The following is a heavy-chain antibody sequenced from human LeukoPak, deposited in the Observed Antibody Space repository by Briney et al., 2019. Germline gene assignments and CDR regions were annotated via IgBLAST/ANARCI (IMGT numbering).Heavy chain of an antibody. Sequence: GGSLRLSCAVSGFIFSSYWMNWVRQAPGKGLEWVGKKKEDGSEKYYVDSVKGRLTISRDNAKNSLYLQMNSLRAEDTAVYYCARGGYCSGGSCYESAFDIWGQGTMVTVSS. CDR3: ARGGYCSGGSCYESAFDI. J-gene: IGHJ3*02. D-gene: IGHD2-15*01. CDR1: GFIFSSYW. CDR2: KKEDGSEK. V-gene: IGHV3-7*01.